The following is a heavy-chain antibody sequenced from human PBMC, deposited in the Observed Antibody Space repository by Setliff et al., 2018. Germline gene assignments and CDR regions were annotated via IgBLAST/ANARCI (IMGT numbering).Heavy chain of an antibody. CDR2: VYYSGTA. V-gene: IGHV4-59*01. CDR1: GGSFTPYY. J-gene: IGHJ4*02. D-gene: IGHD5-12*01. CDR3: ARGGTFRYFDY. Sequence: SETLSLTCTVSGGSFTPYYWSWIRQPPGKGLEWIGYVYYSGTAYYNPSLKSLVTVIVDTSKNQFSLRLSSVTAADTAVYYCARGGTFRYFDYWGQGTPVTVSS.